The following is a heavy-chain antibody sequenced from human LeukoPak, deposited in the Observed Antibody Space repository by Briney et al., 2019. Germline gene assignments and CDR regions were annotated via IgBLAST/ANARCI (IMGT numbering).Heavy chain of an antibody. V-gene: IGHV1-69*02. D-gene: IGHD1-26*01. Sequence: ASVKVSCKASGGTFSSYTISWVRQAPGQGLEWMGRIIPILGIANYAQKFQGRVTITADKSTSTAYMELSSLRFEDTAVYYCASAFLVGATRLDDYWGQGTLVTVSS. CDR2: IIPILGIA. J-gene: IGHJ4*02. CDR1: GGTFSSYT. CDR3: ASAFLVGATRLDDY.